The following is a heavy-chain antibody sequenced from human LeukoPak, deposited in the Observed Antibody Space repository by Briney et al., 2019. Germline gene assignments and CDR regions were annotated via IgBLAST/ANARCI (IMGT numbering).Heavy chain of an antibody. V-gene: IGHV1-2*06. D-gene: IGHD6-13*01. J-gene: IGHJ5*02. CDR2: INPNSGDT. CDR1: GYTFAGYY. CDR3: ARAVAAIVNWFDP. Sequence: ASVKVSCKASGYTFAGYYMHWVRQAPRQGLERMGRINPNSGDTNNAQKFQGRVTMTSDTSISTAYMELSSLTSDDTAVYYCARAVAAIVNWFDPWGQGTLVTVSS.